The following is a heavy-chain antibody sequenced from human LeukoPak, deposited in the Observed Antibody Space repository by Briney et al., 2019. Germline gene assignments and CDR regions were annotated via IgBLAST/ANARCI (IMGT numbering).Heavy chain of an antibody. CDR3: TRYGDGYIHYFDC. D-gene: IGHD5-24*01. Sequence: HAGGSPRLSCTASGFTFGDYAMSWFRQAPGKGLEWVGFIRSKAYGGTTEYAASVRGRFTISRDDSKSIAYLQMNSLKTEDTAVYYCTRYGDGYIHYFDCWGQGTLVTVSS. V-gene: IGHV3-49*03. J-gene: IGHJ4*02. CDR1: GFTFGDYA. CDR2: IRSKAYGGTT.